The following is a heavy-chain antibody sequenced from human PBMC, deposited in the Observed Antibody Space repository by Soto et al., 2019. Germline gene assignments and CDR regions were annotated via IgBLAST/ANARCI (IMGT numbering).Heavy chain of an antibody. V-gene: IGHV3-30*18. CDR1: GFTFSSYG. CDR2: ISYDGSNK. Sequence: GGSLRLSCAASGFTFSSYGMHWVRQAPGKGLEWVAVISYDGSNKYYADSVKGRFTISRDNSKNTLYLQMNSLRAEDTAVYYCAKDYVYYYDSSGYYSSEWAFDYWGQGTLVTVSS. J-gene: IGHJ4*02. D-gene: IGHD3-22*01. CDR3: AKDYVYYYDSSGYYSSEWAFDY.